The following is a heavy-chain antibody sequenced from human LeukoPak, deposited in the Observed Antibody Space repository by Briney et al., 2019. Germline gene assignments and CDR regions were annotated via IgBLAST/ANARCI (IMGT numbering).Heavy chain of an antibody. CDR2: INRDGSTT. D-gene: IGHD6-6*01. CDR3: ARDLAARPFDY. Sequence: GGSLRLSCAASGFTFSNYWVHWVRQAPGKGLVWVSRINRDGSTTKYADSVKGRFTVSRDNAKNTLNLQMNSLRAEDTAVYYCARDLAARPFDYWGQGTLVTVSS. J-gene: IGHJ4*02. V-gene: IGHV3-74*03. CDR1: GFTFSNYW.